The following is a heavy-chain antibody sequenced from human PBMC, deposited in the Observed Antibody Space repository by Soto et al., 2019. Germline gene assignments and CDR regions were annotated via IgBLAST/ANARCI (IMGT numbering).Heavy chain of an antibody. CDR1: GGSISSGDYY. V-gene: IGHV4-30-4*01. D-gene: IGHD3-22*01. Sequence: SETLSLTCTVSGGSISSGDYYWSWIRQPPGKGLEWIGYIYYSGSTYYNPSLKSRVTISVDTSKNQFSLKLSSVTAADTAVYYCARRRLLLRYFDYWGQGTLVTVSS. J-gene: IGHJ4*02. CDR3: ARRRLLLRYFDY. CDR2: IYYSGST.